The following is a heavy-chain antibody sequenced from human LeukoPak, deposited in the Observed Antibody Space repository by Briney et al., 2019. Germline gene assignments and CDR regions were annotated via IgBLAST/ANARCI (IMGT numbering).Heavy chain of an antibody. J-gene: IGHJ4*02. CDR1: GGTFSSYA. CDR3: ARDRTVGYYDSSGYLDY. V-gene: IGHV1-69*05. D-gene: IGHD3-22*01. Sequence: SVKVSCKASGGTFSSYAISWVRHAPGQGLEWMGRIIPIFGTANYAQKFQGRVTITTDESTSTAYMELSSLRSEDTAVYYCARDRTVGYYDSSGYLDYWGQGTLVTVSS. CDR2: IIPIFGTA.